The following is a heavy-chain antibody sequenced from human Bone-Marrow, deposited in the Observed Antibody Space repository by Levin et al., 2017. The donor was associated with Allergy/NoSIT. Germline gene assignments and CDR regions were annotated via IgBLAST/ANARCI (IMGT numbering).Heavy chain of an antibody. CDR3: AKDPRGSYPNSDY. J-gene: IGHJ4*02. Sequence: GGSLRLSCAASGFTFSSYGMHWVRQAPGKGLEWVAVISYDGSNKYYADSVKGRFTISRDNSKNTLYLQMNSLRAEDTAVYYCAKDPRGSYPNSDYWGQGTLVTVSS. CDR2: ISYDGSNK. V-gene: IGHV3-30*18. CDR1: GFTFSSYG. D-gene: IGHD1-26*01.